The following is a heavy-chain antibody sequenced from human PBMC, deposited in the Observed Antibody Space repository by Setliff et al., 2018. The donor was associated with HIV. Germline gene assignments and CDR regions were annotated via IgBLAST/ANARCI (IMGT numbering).Heavy chain of an antibody. CDR2: INHSGKT. CDR1: GFTYSSYA. V-gene: IGHV4-34*01. CDR3: AREGGTGRSSWYGAYWYDP. J-gene: IGHJ5*02. D-gene: IGHD6-13*01. Sequence: GSLRLSCAAAGFTYSSYAMTWIRQPPGKGLEWIGDINHSGKTNYNRSLKSRVTISLDTSKNQFSLRLTSVTAADTAVYYCAREGGTGRSSWYGAYWYDPWGQGTLVTVSS.